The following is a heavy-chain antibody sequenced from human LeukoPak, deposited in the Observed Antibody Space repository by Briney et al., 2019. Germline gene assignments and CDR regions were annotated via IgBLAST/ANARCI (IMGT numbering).Heavy chain of an antibody. CDR1: GITFSTCA. J-gene: IGHJ4*02. Sequence: GRSLRLSCAVSGITFSTCAMHWVRQAPGKGLEWVAIISYDGNKKYYADSVRGRFTISRDNSENTLYLQMDSLRGDDAGVYYCARVLYDYTDYIPRYWGKGTLVTVSS. V-gene: IGHV3-30*04. D-gene: IGHD3-16*01. CDR2: ISYDGNKK. CDR3: ARVLYDYTDYIPRY.